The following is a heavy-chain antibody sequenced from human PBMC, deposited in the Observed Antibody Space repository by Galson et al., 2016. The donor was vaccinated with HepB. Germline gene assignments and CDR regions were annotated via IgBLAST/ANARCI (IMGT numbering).Heavy chain of an antibody. CDR1: GFTFSDSA. CDR2: ISRNGDST. CDR3: VKYPQHGYNFGFFDY. V-gene: IGHV3-64D*06. D-gene: IGHD5-18*01. J-gene: IGHJ4*02. Sequence: SLRLSCAASGFTFSDSALHWVRQAPGKGLEYVAAISRNGDSTYYADSVKGRFTISRDNSKNTLYLQMSSLRLEDTAFYYCVKYPQHGYNFGFFDYWGQGALVTVSS.